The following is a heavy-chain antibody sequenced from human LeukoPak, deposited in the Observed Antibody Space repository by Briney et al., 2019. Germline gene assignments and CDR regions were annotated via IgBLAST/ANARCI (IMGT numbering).Heavy chain of an antibody. CDR1: GFTFSTYW. Sequence: GGSLRLSCAASGFTFSTYWMHWVRQAPGKGLVWVSRIKDDGSTIYADSVKGRFTISRDNAKNTLYLQMNSLRAEDTAVYYCARGRRIVGAPRALRYWGQGTLVTVSS. CDR3: ARGRRIVGAPRALRY. D-gene: IGHD1-26*01. J-gene: IGHJ4*02. CDR2: IKDDGST. V-gene: IGHV3-74*01.